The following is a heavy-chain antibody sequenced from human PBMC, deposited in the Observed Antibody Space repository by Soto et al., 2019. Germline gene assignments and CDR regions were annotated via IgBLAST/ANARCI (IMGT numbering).Heavy chain of an antibody. Sequence: PSETLSLTCTVSGGSISSYYWSWIRQPPGKGLEWIGYIYYSGSTNYNPSLKSRVTISVDTSKNQFSLKLSSVTAADTAVYYCARMSTFGGVPDAFAIWGQGTMVTVSS. J-gene: IGHJ3*02. CDR2: IYYSGST. CDR3: ARMSTFGGVPDAFAI. V-gene: IGHV4-59*01. D-gene: IGHD3-16*01. CDR1: GGSISSYY.